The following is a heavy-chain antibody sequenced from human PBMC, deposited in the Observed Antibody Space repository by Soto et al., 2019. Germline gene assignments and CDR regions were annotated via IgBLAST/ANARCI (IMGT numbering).Heavy chain of an antibody. V-gene: IGHV1-46*01. CDR1: GYTFTSYY. CDR2: INPSGGST. CDR3: GRERRYSSGWYGGGDY. D-gene: IGHD6-19*01. J-gene: IGHJ4*02. Sequence: ASVKVSCKASGYTFTSYYMHWVRQAPGQGLEWMGIINPSGGSTSYAQKFQGRVTMTRDTSTSTVYMELSSLRSEYTAVYYCGRERRYSSGWYGGGDYWGQGTLGTVSS.